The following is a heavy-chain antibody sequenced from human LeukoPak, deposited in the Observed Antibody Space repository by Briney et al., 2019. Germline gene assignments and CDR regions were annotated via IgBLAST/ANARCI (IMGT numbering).Heavy chain of an antibody. CDR1: GGSISSSSYY. CDR2: IYYSGST. Sequence: SETLSLTCTVSGGSISSSSYYWGWIRQPPGKGLEWIGSIYYSGSTYYNPSLKSRVTISVDTSKNQFSLKLSSVTAADTAVYYCARHANWNADYWGQGTLVTVSS. V-gene: IGHV4-39*01. D-gene: IGHD1-20*01. J-gene: IGHJ4*02. CDR3: ARHANWNADY.